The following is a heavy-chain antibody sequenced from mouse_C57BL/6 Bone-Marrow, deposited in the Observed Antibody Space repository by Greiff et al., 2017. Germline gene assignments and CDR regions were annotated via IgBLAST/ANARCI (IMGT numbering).Heavy chain of an antibody. CDR2: INPYNGGT. V-gene: IGHV1-19*01. Sequence: MQLKESGPVLVKPGASVKMSCKASGYTFTDYYMNWVKQSHGKSLEWIGVINPYNGGTSYNQKFKGKATLTVDKSSSTAYMELNSLTSEDSAVYYCAIHYSNYPWFAYWGQGTLVTVSA. CDR1: GYTFTDYY. J-gene: IGHJ3*01. CDR3: AIHYSNYPWFAY. D-gene: IGHD2-5*01.